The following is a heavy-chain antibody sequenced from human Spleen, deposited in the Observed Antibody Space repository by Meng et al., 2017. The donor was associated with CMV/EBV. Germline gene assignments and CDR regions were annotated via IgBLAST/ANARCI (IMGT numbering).Heavy chain of an antibody. J-gene: IGHJ4*02. V-gene: IGHV3-21*01. CDR1: GFTFSSYS. CDR2: INSNNAYI. Sequence: GESLKISCAASGFTFSSYSMNWVRQAPGKGLEWVSSINSNNAYIYYADSVKGRFTISRDNAKNSLYLQMSSLRAEDTAVYYCARDSVPYFDYWGQGTLVTVSS. CDR3: ARDSVPYFDY.